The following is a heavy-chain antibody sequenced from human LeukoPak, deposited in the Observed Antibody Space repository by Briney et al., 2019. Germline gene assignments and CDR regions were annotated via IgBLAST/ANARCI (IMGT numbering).Heavy chain of an antibody. CDR2: IYYSGST. CDR1: GGSISSSSYY. D-gene: IGHD3-16*01. J-gene: IGHJ4*02. V-gene: IGHV4-39*07. Sequence: SETLSLTCTVSGGSISSSSYYWGWIRQPPGKGLEWIGSIYYSGSTYHNPSLKSRVTISVDTSKNQFSLKLSSVTAADTAVHYCARDSRGEQVKFKYWGQGTLVTVSS. CDR3: ARDSRGEQVKFKY.